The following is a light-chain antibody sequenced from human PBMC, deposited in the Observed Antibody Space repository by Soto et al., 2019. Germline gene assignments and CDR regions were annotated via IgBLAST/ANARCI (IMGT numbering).Light chain of an antibody. Sequence: EIVLTQSPATLSLSPGERATLSCRASQSVSSYLAWYQQKPGQAPRLLIYDASNRATGIPDRFSGSGSVTDFTLTISSLEPEDFAVYYCQQRSNWPPNFGGGTKVEIK. CDR1: QSVSSY. J-gene: IGKJ4*01. V-gene: IGKV3-11*01. CDR3: QQRSNWPPN. CDR2: DAS.